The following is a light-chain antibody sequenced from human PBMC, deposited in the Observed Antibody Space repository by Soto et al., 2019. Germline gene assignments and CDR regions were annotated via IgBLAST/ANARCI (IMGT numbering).Light chain of an antibody. V-gene: IGKV1-5*03. J-gene: IGKJ1*01. CDR2: KAS. CDR3: QHYNSYSEA. Sequence: DIQMTQSPSTLSGSVGDRVTITCRASQTISSWLAWYQQKPGKAPKLLIYKASTLKSGVPSSFSGSGSGTEFPLTISSLQPDDFATYYCQHYNSYSEAFGQGTKVDIK. CDR1: QTISSW.